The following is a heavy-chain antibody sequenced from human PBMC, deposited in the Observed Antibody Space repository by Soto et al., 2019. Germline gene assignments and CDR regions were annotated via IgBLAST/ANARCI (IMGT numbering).Heavy chain of an antibody. D-gene: IGHD6-13*01. J-gene: IGHJ4*02. CDR1: GGSFSRYA. V-gene: IGHV1-69*12. CDR3: ARGITAAGSPSSGDY. Sequence: QVQLVQSGAEVKKPGSSVKVSCKASGGSFSRYAMSWVRQAPGQGLEWMGGIIPIFGAANYAQKFQGRVTITADESTSTAYMELSSLRSEDTAVYYCARGITAAGSPSSGDYWGQGTLVTVSS. CDR2: IIPIFGAA.